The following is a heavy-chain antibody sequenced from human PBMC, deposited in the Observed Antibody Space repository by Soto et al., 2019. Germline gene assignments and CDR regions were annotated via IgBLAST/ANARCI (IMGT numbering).Heavy chain of an antibody. D-gene: IGHD6-6*01. Sequence: PSETLSLTCTVSGGSISSGGYYWSWIRQHPGKGLEWIGYIYYSGSTYYNPSLKSRVTISVDTSKNQFSLKLSSVTAADTAVYYGARGPAREYSSSSTGWFDPWGQGTLVTVSS. CDR2: IYYSGST. J-gene: IGHJ5*02. V-gene: IGHV4-31*03. CDR3: ARGPAREYSSSSTGWFDP. CDR1: GGSISSGGYY.